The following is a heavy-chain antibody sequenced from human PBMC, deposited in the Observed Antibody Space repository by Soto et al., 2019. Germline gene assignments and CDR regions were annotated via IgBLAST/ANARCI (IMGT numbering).Heavy chain of an antibody. J-gene: IGHJ6*02. Sequence: ASVKVSCKASGYTFIRYGITWVRQAPGQGLEWMGWISGYNDYTNYAQKLQGRVTMTADTSTRTVYMELSSLRSEDTAVYYCARDPSPYRIAAAFYGMDVWGQGTTVTVSS. CDR2: ISGYNDYT. V-gene: IGHV1-18*01. CDR1: GYTFIRYG. D-gene: IGHD6-13*01. CDR3: ARDPSPYRIAAAFYGMDV.